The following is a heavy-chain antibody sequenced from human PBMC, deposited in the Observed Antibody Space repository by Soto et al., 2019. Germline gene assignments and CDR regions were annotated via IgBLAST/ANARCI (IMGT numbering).Heavy chain of an antibody. CDR1: GFTLSTYE. CDR2: ISTSGTTT. J-gene: IGHJ4*02. CDR3: VTSLSGYYYNY. D-gene: IGHD3-22*01. Sequence: ESGGGLVQPGGSLRLSCAASGFTLSTYEMMWVRQAPGKGLEWVSYISTSGTTTYYADSVRGRFTISRDNAKNSLDLQMNSLRAEDTAVYYCVTSLSGYYYNYWGPGTLVTVSS. V-gene: IGHV3-48*03.